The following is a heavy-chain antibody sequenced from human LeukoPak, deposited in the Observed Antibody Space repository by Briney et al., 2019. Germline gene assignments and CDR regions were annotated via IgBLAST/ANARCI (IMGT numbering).Heavy chain of an antibody. Sequence: GASVKVSCKASGGTFSSYAISWVRQAPGQGLEWMGGIIPIFGTANYAQKFQGTVTITADESTSTAYMELSSLRSGDTAVYYCARGGRAMKNQLGFHRYYYMDVWGKGTTVTVSS. CDR3: ARGGRAMKNQLGFHRYYYMDV. D-gene: IGHD5-24*01. CDR2: IIPIFGTA. CDR1: GGTFSSYA. J-gene: IGHJ6*03. V-gene: IGHV1-69*13.